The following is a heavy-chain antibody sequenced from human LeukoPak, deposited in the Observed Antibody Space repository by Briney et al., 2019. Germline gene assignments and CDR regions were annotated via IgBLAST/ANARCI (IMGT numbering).Heavy chain of an antibody. CDR1: GFTVSSNS. D-gene: IGHD4/OR15-4a*01. CDR3: ARRAGAYSHLYDY. V-gene: IGHV3-53*01. CDR2: NSDNT. J-gene: IGHJ4*02. Sequence: GGSLRLSCTVSGFTVSSNSMSWVRQAPGKGLEWVSFNSDNTHYSDSVKGRFTISRDNSKNTLYLQMNSLRAEDTAVYYCARRAGAYSHLYDYWGQGTLVTVSS.